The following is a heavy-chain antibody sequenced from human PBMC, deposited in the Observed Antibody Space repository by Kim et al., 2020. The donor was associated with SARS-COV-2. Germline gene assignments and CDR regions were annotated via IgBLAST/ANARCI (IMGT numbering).Heavy chain of an antibody. J-gene: IGHJ3*02. CDR2: IDPSDSYT. V-gene: IGHV5-10-1*01. Sequence: GESLKISCKGSGYSFTSYWISWVRQMPGKGLEWMGRIDPSDSYTNYSPSFQGHVTISADKSISTAYLQWSSLKASDTAMYYCASPLPYSSGRDDAFDIWGQGTMVTVSS. D-gene: IGHD6-19*01. CDR1: GYSFTSYW. CDR3: ASPLPYSSGRDDAFDI.